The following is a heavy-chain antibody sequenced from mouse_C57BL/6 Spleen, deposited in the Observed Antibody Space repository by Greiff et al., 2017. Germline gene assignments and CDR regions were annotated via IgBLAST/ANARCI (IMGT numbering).Heavy chain of an antibody. D-gene: IGHD2-3*01. V-gene: IGHV1-76*01. Sequence: VKLVESGAELVRPGASVKLSCKASGYTFTDYYINWVKQRPGQGLEWIARIYPGSGNTYYNEKFRGKATLTAEQPSSTAYMQLSSLTSEDSAVYFCARWLLSYAMDYWGQGTSVTVSS. CDR3: ARWLLSYAMDY. CDR1: GYTFTDYY. J-gene: IGHJ4*01. CDR2: IYPGSGNT.